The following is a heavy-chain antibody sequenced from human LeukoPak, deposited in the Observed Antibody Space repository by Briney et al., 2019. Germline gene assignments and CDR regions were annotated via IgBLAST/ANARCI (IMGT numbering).Heavy chain of an antibody. CDR1: GGSISSYY. J-gene: IGHJ4*02. D-gene: IGHD3-3*01. V-gene: IGHV4-59*08. CDR3: ARGTLNPKPNYDFWSGYYLYYFDY. Sequence: SETLSLTCTVSGGSISSYYWSWIRQPPGKGLEWIGYIYYSGSTNYNPSLKSRVTISVDTSKNQFSLKLSSVTAADTAVYYCARGTLNPKPNYDFWSGYYLYYFDYWGQGTLVTVSS. CDR2: IYYSGST.